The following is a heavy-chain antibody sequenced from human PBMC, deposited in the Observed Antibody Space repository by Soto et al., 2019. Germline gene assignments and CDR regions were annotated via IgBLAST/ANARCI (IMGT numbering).Heavy chain of an antibody. Sequence: PSETLSLTCAVYGGSFSGYHWSWIRQPPGKGLEWIGEINHSGGTNYNPSLKSRVTISVDTSKNQFSLKLSSVTAADTAVYYCARGFIAVAGKDGDGMDVWGQGTTVTVSS. CDR2: INHSGGT. V-gene: IGHV4-34*01. D-gene: IGHD6-13*01. CDR1: GGSFSGYH. J-gene: IGHJ6*02. CDR3: ARGFIAVAGKDGDGMDV.